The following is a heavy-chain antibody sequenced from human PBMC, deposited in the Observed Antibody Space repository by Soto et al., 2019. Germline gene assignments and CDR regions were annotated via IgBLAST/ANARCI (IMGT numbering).Heavy chain of an antibody. J-gene: IGHJ4*02. CDR1: GYTFTSDG. Sequence: QVQLVQSGAEVKKPGASVKVSCKTSGYTFTSDGISGVRQAPGRGLEWMGWISAYNGNTNYAQKLQGRVTMTTDTSTSTAYMELRSLRSDDTAVYYCARVTGSGYYHTVDYWGQGTLVTVSS. CDR2: ISAYNGNT. D-gene: IGHD3-22*01. CDR3: ARVTGSGYYHTVDY. V-gene: IGHV1-18*01.